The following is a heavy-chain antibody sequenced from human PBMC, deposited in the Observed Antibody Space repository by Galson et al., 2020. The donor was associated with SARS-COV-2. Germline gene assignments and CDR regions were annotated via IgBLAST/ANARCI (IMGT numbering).Heavy chain of an antibody. D-gene: IGHD3-22*01. CDR2: ISTYSTYT. V-gene: IGHV3-11*06. Sequence: SLKISCAASGFTFSYYYMCWIRQTPGKVLELVSYISTYSTYTNYADSVEGRFITSRDNAKKLLFLQMNSLRAEDTAVYYCARFPATSRMTLGDYYGSSGYYSDGDYWGQGTLVTVAS. J-gene: IGHJ4*01. CDR3: ARFPATSRMTLGDYYGSSGYYSDGDY. CDR1: GFTFSYYY.